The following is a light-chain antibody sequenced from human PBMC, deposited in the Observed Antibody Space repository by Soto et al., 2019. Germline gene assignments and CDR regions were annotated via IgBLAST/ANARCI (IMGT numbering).Light chain of an antibody. CDR1: SSDVGGYNY. V-gene: IGLV2-8*01. CDR2: EVS. Sequence: QCVLTQPPSASGSPGQSVAISCTGTSSDVGGYNYVSWYQQYPGKAPKLMIYEVSERPSGVPDRFSGSKSGNTASLTVSGLQAEDDADYYCSSYAGTNNLVVGGGPTVTVL. J-gene: IGLJ2*01. CDR3: SSYAGTNNLV.